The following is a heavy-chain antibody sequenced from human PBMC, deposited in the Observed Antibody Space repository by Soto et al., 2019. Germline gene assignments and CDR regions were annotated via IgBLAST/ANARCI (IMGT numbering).Heavy chain of an antibody. J-gene: IGHJ6*02. D-gene: IGHD6-6*01. CDR1: GGSFSDYC. Sequence: SETLSLTCAVYGGSFSDYCWTWIRQPPGQGLEWIGEINHSGSTTFNPSLKSRVAISADTSRNQFSLRVTSVTAADTAVYYCAGREFASSSFHYYYYALDVWGQGTTVTVS. CDR3: AGREFASSSFHYYYYALDV. CDR2: INHSGST. V-gene: IGHV4-34*01.